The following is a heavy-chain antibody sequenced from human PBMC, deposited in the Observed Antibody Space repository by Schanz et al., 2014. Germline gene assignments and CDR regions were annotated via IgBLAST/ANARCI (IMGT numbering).Heavy chain of an antibody. CDR2: VHPGGST. Sequence: PGGSLRLSCAASGFTFSDYYMSWIRQAPGKGLEWVSFVHPGGSTYYPDSVKGRFTISRDSSKNTLYLQMNSLRPEDTAVYYCAKGRFGELSAFDIWGQGTMVTVSS. V-gene: IGHV3-53*01. CDR1: GFTFSDYY. D-gene: IGHD3-10*01. J-gene: IGHJ3*02. CDR3: AKGRFGELSAFDI.